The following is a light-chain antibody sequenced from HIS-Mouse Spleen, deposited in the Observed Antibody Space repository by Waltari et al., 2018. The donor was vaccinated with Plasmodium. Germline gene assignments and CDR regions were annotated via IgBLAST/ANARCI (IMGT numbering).Light chain of an antibody. CDR3: QTWGTGMGV. CDR2: LKSDGSH. J-gene: IGLJ2*01. CDR1: SGHSSYA. Sequence: QLVLTQSPSASASLGASVKLTCTLSSGHSSYAIAWPQQQPEKGPRYLMKLKSDGSHSKGDGLPDRFSGSSSGAGRYLTISGRQSEDEADYYGQTWGTGMGVFGGGTKLTVL. V-gene: IGLV4-69*01.